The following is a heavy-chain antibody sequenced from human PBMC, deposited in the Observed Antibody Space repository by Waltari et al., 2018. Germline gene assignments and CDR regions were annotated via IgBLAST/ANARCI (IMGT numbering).Heavy chain of an antibody. CDR2: IYSGGST. Sequence: EAQLVESGGGLIQTGGSLRRFCAPSGFTVSSNYMSWVRQAPGKGLEWVSVIYSGGSTYYGESVKGRFTISRDNVKNSLYLQMNSLRVEDTAVYYCATDVSGWVDFEHWGRGTLVTVSS. V-gene: IGHV3-53*03. CDR1: GFTVSSNY. D-gene: IGHD6-19*01. CDR3: ATDVSGWVDFEH. J-gene: IGHJ4*02.